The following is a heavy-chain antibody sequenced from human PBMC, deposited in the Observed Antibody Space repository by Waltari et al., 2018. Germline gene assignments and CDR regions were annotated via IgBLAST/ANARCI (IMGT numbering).Heavy chain of an antibody. CDR3: ARRAGVVAPRSWFDP. J-gene: IGHJ5*02. V-gene: IGHV1-8*01. Sequence: QVQLVQSGAEVKKPGASVKVSCKASGSPFTSYDINWVRTATGQGLEWMGWMNPNSGNTGYAQKFQGRVTMTRNTSISTAYMELSSLRSEDTAVYYCARRAGVVAPRSWFDPWGQGTLVTVSS. CDR2: MNPNSGNT. CDR1: GSPFTSYD. D-gene: IGHD2-15*01.